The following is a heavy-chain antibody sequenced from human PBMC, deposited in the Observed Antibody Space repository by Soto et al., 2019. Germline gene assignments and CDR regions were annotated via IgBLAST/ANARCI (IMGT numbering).Heavy chain of an antibody. J-gene: IGHJ5*02. CDR1: GGSISTYY. CDR3: ARASQGGGYDRWFDP. D-gene: IGHD5-12*01. Sequence: PSETLSLTCAVSGGSISTYYWSWIRQPPGNGLEWIGYIYYSGSTIYNPSLKSRVTISVDTSKNQFSLKLSSVTAADTAVYYCARASQGGGYDRWFDPWGQGTLVTVSS. V-gene: IGHV4-59*01. CDR2: IYYSGST.